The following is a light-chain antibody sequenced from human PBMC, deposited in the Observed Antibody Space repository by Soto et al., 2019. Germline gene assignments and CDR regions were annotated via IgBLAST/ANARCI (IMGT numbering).Light chain of an antibody. V-gene: IGKV2-24*01. CDR2: KNS. Sequence: DIVMTQTPLSSPVTLGQPASISCRSSQSLVHSNGNTYLSWLHQRPGQPLRLLIYKNSQRLSGVPDRFSGSGAGSDFTLTISRVEAEYVGVYYCMQVTQFPLTFGGGTKVEIK. CDR3: MQVTQFPLT. CDR1: QSLVHSNGNTY. J-gene: IGKJ4*01.